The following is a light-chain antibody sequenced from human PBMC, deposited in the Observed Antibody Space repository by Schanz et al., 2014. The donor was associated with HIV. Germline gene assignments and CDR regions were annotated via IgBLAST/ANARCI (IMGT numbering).Light chain of an antibody. V-gene: IGKV4-1*01. J-gene: IGKJ4*01. CDR3: QQCYSTPPT. Sequence: DIVMTQSPDSLAVSLGERATINCKSSQSVLYSSNNRNYLTWYQQKPGQPPKLLISWASTRESGVPDRFSGSGYGTDFTLTISSLQAEDVAVYYCQQCYSTPPTFGGGTKVEIK. CDR2: WAS. CDR1: QSVLYSSNNRNY.